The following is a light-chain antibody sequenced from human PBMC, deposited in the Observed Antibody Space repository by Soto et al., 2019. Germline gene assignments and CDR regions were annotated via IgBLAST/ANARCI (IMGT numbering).Light chain of an antibody. CDR2: DDS. V-gene: IGLV3-21*02. Sequence: SYVLTQPPSVSVAPGQTATDTCGGDNVGSKSVHWYQQRPGQAPVLVVYDDSDRPSGIPERFSGSNSGNTATLTISRVEAGDEADYYCQVWDTSSDQGVFGTGTKLTVL. CDR3: QVWDTSSDQGV. J-gene: IGLJ1*01. CDR1: NVGSKS.